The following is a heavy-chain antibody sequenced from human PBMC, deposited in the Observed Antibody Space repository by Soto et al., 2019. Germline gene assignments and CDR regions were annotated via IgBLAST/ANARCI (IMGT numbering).Heavy chain of an antibody. V-gene: IGHV4-39*01. J-gene: IGHJ4*02. CDR3: ARQRTSVVTQAYFDS. D-gene: IGHD2-21*02. Sequence: SETLSLTCTVTGDSINNRSYYWGWIRQPPGRGLEWIGSIYYSGSTYNNPSLKSRVSMSVDTSKNQFSLKLRSVTAADTALYYCARQRTSVVTQAYFDSWGQGSLVTVS. CDR1: GDSINNRSYY. CDR2: IYYSGST.